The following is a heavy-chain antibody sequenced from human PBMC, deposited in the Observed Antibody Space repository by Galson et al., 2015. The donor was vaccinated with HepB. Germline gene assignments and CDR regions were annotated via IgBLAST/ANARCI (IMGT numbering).Heavy chain of an antibody. CDR3: ARSMSAAGYVYLDY. CDR1: GYTFTGYF. Sequence: SVTVSCKASGYTFTGYFIHWIRQAPGQGLEWMGLINPNSGATNYAQKFQGRVSVTRDTSTSTAYMEVSSLRPDDTAIYYCARSMSAAGYVYLDYWGPGALVTVSS. J-gene: IGHJ4*02. CDR2: INPNSGAT. V-gene: IGHV1-2*06. D-gene: IGHD6-25*01.